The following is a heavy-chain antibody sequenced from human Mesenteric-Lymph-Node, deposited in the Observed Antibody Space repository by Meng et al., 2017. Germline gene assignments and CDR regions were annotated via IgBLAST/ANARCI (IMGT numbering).Heavy chain of an antibody. V-gene: IGHV4-38-2*01. Sequence: SETLSLTCVVSGYSISSGYYWAWIRQPPGKGLEWIGSIYHSGNTYYNPSLKSRVSISVDTSKNQFSLKLSSVTAADTAVYYCARVRDYYDSSGYYGWFDPWGQGTLVTVSS. D-gene: IGHD3-22*01. CDR3: ARVRDYYDSSGYYGWFDP. CDR1: GYSISSGYY. CDR2: IYHSGNT. J-gene: IGHJ5*02.